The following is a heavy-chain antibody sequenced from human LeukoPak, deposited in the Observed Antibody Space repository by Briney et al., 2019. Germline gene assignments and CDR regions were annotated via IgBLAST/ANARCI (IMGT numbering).Heavy chain of an antibody. CDR1: GFTSSSYG. J-gene: IGHJ4*01. Sequence: GGSLRLSCAASGFTSSSYGMTWVRQSPGMGLEWVGRIKSNTNGGTSDYAAPVKGRFTISRDDSKNTLYLQMNSLKPEDTAMYYCTTHSVTVTGTHFWGQGALVTVSS. V-gene: IGHV3-15*01. CDR3: TTHSVTVTGTHF. D-gene: IGHD6-19*01. CDR2: IKSNTNGGTS.